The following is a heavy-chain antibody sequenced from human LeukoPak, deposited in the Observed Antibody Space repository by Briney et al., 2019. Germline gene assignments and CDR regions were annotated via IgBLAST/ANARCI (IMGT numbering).Heavy chain of an antibody. CDR2: IRYDGSNK. J-gene: IGHJ4*02. CDR1: GFTFSSYG. D-gene: IGHD4-11*01. V-gene: IGHV3-30*02. CDR3: AKESGGRWYSNYPNDY. Sequence: TGGSLRLSCAASGFTFSSYGMHWVRQAPGKGLEWVAFIRYDGSNKYYADSVKGRFTISRDNSKNTLYLQMNSLRAEDTAVYYCAKESGGRWYSNYPNDYWGQGTLVTVSS.